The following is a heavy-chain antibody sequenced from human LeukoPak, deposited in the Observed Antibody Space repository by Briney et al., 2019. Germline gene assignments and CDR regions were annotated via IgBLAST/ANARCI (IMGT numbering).Heavy chain of an antibody. CDR2: IIPILGTV. CDR1: GGTFSSYA. CDR3: ARGPDIVATRAYYYYYMDV. D-gene: IGHD5-12*01. J-gene: IGHJ6*03. V-gene: IGHV1-69*13. Sequence: ASVKVSCKASGGTFSSYAFSWVRQAPGQGLEWMGGIIPILGTVNYARKFQGRVTITAGESTSTAYMELSSLRPEDTAVYYCARGPDIVATRAYYYYYMDVWGKGTTVTVSS.